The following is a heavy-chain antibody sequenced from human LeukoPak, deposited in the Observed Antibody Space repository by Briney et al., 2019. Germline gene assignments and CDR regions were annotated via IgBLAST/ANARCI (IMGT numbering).Heavy chain of an antibody. CDR2: ISTSGGST. CDR1: GFMFSTYH. D-gene: IGHD2-2*01. J-gene: IGHJ3*01. CDR3: AKGGRYCSSTTCAPGP. V-gene: IGHV3-23*01. Sequence: GGSLRLSRAASGFMFSTYHMNWVRQAPGKGLEWVSSISTSGGSTYYADSVKGRFAISRDNSKNTLYLQMNSLRAEDTAVYYCAKGGRYCSSTTCAPGPWGQGTMVTVSS.